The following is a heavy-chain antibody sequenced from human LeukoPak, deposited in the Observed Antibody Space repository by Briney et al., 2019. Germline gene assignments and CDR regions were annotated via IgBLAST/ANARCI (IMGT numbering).Heavy chain of an antibody. CDR1: GFTFSNYG. D-gene: IGHD6-19*01. J-gene: IGHJ4*02. Sequence: PGGSLRLSCAASGFTFSNYGMNWVRQAPGKGLEWVSYISASRSSISYADSVKGRFTISRDNAKNSLYLQMNSLRAEDTAVYYCAREGYSSGWSFDYWGQGTLVTVSS. V-gene: IGHV3-48*04. CDR3: AREGYSSGWSFDY. CDR2: ISASRSSI.